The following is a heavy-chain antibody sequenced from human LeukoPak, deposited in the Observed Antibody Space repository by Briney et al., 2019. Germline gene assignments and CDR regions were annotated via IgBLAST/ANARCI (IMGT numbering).Heavy chain of an antibody. CDR2: IYYSGST. CDR1: GGSISSSSYY. D-gene: IGHD1-26*01. V-gene: IGHV4-39*07. CDR3: ARGGRLGATDYYYYYGMDV. J-gene: IGHJ6*02. Sequence: PSETLSLTCTVSGGSISSSSYYWGWIRQPPGKGLEWIGSIYYSGSTYYNPSLKSRVTISVDTSKKQFSLKLSSVTAADTAMYYCARGGRLGATDYYYYYGMDVWGQGTTVTVSS.